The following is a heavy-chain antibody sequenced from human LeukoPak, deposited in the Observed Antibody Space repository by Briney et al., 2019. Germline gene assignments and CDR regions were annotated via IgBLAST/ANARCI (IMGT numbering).Heavy chain of an antibody. CDR1: GFTFSSYW. CDR3: TTDGDNWNYYYYYGMDV. CDR2: IKSKTDGGTT. D-gene: IGHD1-20*01. J-gene: IGHJ6*02. Sequence: GGSLRLSCAASGFTFSSYWMHWVRQAPGKGLEWVGRIKSKTDGGTTDYAAPVKGRFTISRDDSKNTLYLQMNSLKTEDTAVYYCTTDGDNWNYYYYYGMDVWGQGTTVTVSS. V-gene: IGHV3-15*01.